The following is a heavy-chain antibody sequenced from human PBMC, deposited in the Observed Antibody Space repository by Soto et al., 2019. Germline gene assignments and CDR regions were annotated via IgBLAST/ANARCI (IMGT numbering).Heavy chain of an antibody. CDR1: GFSLSTRELG. J-gene: IGHJ4*02. V-gene: IGHV2-5*02. CDR3: AHKGTFLSLFDY. Sequence: SGPTLVNPTQTLTLTCTFSGFSLSTRELGVRWFRQPPGKALEWLALIYWDDDKRYSPSLKSRLTITKDTSKNQVVLTMTNMDPLDTATYYCAHKGTFLSLFDYWGQGALVTVSS. D-gene: IGHD3-16*01. CDR2: IYWDDDK.